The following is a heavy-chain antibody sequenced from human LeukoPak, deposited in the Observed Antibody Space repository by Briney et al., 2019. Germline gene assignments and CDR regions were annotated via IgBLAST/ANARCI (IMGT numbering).Heavy chain of an antibody. Sequence: GASVKVSCKASGYTFTSYDINWVRQATGQGLEWMGWMNPNSGNTGYAQKFRGRVTMTRNTSISTAYMELSSLRSEDTAVYYCARTYYDFWSGPHLGEDWFDPWGQGTLVTVSS. J-gene: IGHJ5*02. CDR3: ARTYYDFWSGPHLGEDWFDP. V-gene: IGHV1-8*01. D-gene: IGHD3-3*01. CDR2: MNPNSGNT. CDR1: GYTFTSYD.